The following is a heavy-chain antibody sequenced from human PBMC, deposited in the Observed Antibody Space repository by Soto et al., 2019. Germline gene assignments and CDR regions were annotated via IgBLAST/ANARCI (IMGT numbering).Heavy chain of an antibody. Sequence: QSLTCSVSGGSVNSGGYHWRWISQHPGKGLEWIGDIYYSGSTYYNPSLKSRVTISIDTSTNHFSLHLSALTAADTAVYYCARAPIPKWNYYVMAVWGQGNKVTFSS. CDR2: IYYSGST. J-gene: IGHJ6*02. D-gene: IGHD2-8*01. V-gene: IGHV4-31*03. CDR1: GGSVNSGGYH. CDR3: ARAPIPKWNYYVMAV.